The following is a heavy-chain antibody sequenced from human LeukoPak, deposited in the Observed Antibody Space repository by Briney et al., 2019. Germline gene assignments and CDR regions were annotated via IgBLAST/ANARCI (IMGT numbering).Heavy chain of an antibody. Sequence: GGSLRLSCAASGFTFSRYWMSWVRQAPGKGLEWVANIKQDGSEKYYVDSVKGRFTISRDNAKNSLYLQMNSLRAEDTAVYYCALNSFTVTLFGYWGQGTLVTVSS. CDR2: IKQDGSEK. CDR1: GFTFSRYW. D-gene: IGHD4-11*01. CDR3: ALNSFTVTLFGY. J-gene: IGHJ4*02. V-gene: IGHV3-7*01.